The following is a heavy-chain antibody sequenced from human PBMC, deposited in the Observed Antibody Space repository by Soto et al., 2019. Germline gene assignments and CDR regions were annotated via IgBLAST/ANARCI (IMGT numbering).Heavy chain of an antibody. CDR1: GGTFSSYT. V-gene: IGHV1-69*08. Sequence: QVQLVQSGAEVKKPGSSVKVSCKASGGTFSSYTISWVRQAPGQGLEWMGRTIPILGIANYAQKFQGRVTITADKSTSTAYMELSSLRSEDTAVYYCARDDCSGGSCYSTGDYWGQGTLVTVSS. J-gene: IGHJ4*02. CDR2: TIPILGIA. D-gene: IGHD2-15*01. CDR3: ARDDCSGGSCYSTGDY.